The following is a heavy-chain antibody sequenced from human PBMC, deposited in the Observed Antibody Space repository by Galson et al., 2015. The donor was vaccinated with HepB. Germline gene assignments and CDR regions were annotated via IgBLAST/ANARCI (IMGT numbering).Heavy chain of an antibody. CDR1: GYAFLSNG. CDR2: ISAYNGDT. D-gene: IGHD6-13*01. CDR3: ARDPRIAAAGQLYYFDY. V-gene: IGHV1-18*01. J-gene: IGHJ4*02. Sequence: SVKVSCKASGYAFLSNGISWVRQAPGQGLEWMGWISAYNGDTEYAQKFQGRVTMTTDTSASTAYMELRSLRSDDTAVYYCARDPRIAAAGQLYYFDYWGQGTLVTVSS.